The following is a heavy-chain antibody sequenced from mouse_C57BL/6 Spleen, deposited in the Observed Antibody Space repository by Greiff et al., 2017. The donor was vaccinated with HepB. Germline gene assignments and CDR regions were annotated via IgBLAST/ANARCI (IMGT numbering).Heavy chain of an antibody. V-gene: IGHV1-76*01. CDR1: GYTFTDYY. D-gene: IGHD1-1*02. J-gene: IGHJ2*01. Sequence: VQLQQSGAELVRPGASVKLSCKASGYTFTDYYINWVKQRPGQGLEWIARIYPGSGNTYYNEKFKGKATLTAEKASSTAYMQLSSLTSEDSAVYFCARKLWDYVDYWGQGTTLTVSS. CDR3: ARKLWDYVDY. CDR2: IYPGSGNT.